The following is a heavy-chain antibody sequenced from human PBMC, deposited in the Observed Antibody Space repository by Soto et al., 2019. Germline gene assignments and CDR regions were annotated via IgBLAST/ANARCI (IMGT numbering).Heavy chain of an antibody. V-gene: IGHV1-46*01. CDR3: ARSPYGFFGELPPGQYNWFDP. CDR2: INPSGGST. Sequence: ASVKVSCKASGYTFTSYYMHWVRQAPGQGLEWMGIINPSGGSTSYAQKFQGRVTMTRDTSTSTVYMELSSLRSEDTAVYYCARSPYGFFGELPPGQYNWFDPWGQGTLVTVSS. CDR1: GYTFTSYY. J-gene: IGHJ5*02. D-gene: IGHD3-10*01.